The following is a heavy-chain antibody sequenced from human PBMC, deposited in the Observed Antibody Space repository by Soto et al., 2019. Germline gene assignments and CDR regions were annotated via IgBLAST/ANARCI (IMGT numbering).Heavy chain of an antibody. CDR2: IDWEDEK. D-gene: IGHD1-26*01. V-gene: IGHV2-70*01. Sequence: GSGPTLVNPTQTLTLTCSFSGFSLSTLGMSVSWIRQPPGKALEWLALIDWEDEKYFSTSLQTRLSIFKDSSKSHVLLTITNVGPLDSATYFCARVSGSFQKGSDSWGQGTLVTVSS. CDR1: GFSLSTLGMS. J-gene: IGHJ4*02. CDR3: ARVSGSFQKGSDS.